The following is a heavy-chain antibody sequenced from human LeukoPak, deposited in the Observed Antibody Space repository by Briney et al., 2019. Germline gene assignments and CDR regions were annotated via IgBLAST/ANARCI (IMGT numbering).Heavy chain of an antibody. J-gene: IGHJ4*02. CDR3: ARHAVGCGSPRRGFDY. D-gene: IGHD2-15*01. V-gene: IGHV4-59*08. CDR2: IYYSGST. CDR1: GGSISSYY. Sequence: SETLSLTCTVSGGSISSYYWSWIRQPPGKGLEWIGYIYYSGSTNYNPSLKSRVTISVDTSKNQFSLNLDSVTAADTAVYYCARHAVGCGSPRRGFDYWGQGTLVTVSS.